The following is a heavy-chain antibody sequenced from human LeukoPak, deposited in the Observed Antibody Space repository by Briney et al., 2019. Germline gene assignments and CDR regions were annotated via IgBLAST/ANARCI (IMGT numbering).Heavy chain of an antibody. CDR2: IYYSGST. CDR3: ASINWNDRDY. J-gene: IGHJ4*02. CDR1: GGSISSYY. V-gene: IGHV4-59*01. Sequence: SETLSLTCTVSGGSISSYYWSWIRQPPGKGLEWIGYIYYSGSTNYNPSLKSRVTISVDTSKNQFSLKLSSVTAADTAVYYCASINWNDRDYWGQGTLVTVSS. D-gene: IGHD1-1*01.